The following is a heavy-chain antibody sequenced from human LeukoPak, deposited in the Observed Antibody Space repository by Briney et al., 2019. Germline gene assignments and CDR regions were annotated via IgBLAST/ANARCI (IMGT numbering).Heavy chain of an antibody. J-gene: IGHJ6*02. CDR3: AKEWPWENFYYGMNV. V-gene: IGHV3-30*18. Sequence: GGSLRLSCAASGFSFSNYGMHWVRQAPGKGLEWVAIISYDGSNKYHADSVKGRLTISRDNSKKTLYLQMNSLGAEDTAVYYCAKEWPWENFYYGMNVWGQGTTVTVSS. CDR2: ISYDGSNK. D-gene: IGHD1-26*01. CDR1: GFSFSNYG.